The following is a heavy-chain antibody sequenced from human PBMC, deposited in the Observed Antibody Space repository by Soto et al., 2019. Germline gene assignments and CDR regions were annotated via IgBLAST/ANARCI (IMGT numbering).Heavy chain of an antibody. V-gene: IGHV1-3*01. CDR1: GYTFTSYA. J-gene: IGHJ5*02. Sequence: ASVKVSCKASGYTFTSYAMHWVRQAPGQRLEWMGWINAGNGNTKYSQKFQGRVTITRDTSASTAYMGLSSLRSEDTAVYYCARGVYSNYEYWFDPWGQGTLVTVSS. CDR2: INAGNGNT. CDR3: ARGVYSNYEYWFDP. D-gene: IGHD4-4*01.